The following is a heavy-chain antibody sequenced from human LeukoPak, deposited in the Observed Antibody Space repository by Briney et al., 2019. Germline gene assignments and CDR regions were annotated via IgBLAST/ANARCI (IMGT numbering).Heavy chain of an antibody. CDR3: TTGSGSYFDY. V-gene: IGHV3-23*01. Sequence: GGSLRLSCAASGFTFSSYAMSWVRQAPGKGLEWVSAISGSGGSTYYADSVKGRFTISRDDSKNTLYLQMNSLKTEDTAVYYCTTGSGSYFDYWGQGTLVTVSS. CDR2: ISGSGGST. CDR1: GFTFSSYA. D-gene: IGHD1-26*01. J-gene: IGHJ4*02.